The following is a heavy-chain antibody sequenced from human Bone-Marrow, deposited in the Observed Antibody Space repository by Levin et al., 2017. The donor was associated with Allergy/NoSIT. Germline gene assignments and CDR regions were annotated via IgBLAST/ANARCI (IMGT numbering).Heavy chain of an antibody. Sequence: SCVASGFSFRNAWMSWVRQAPGKGLEWVGRSKSKTDGGTTDYAAPVKGRFTISRDDSKNMLNLQMNSLKTEDTAVYYCSTDCGGDCYSGNYYGLDVWGQGTTVTVSS. V-gene: IGHV3-15*01. J-gene: IGHJ6*02. CDR2: SKSKTDGGTT. CDR1: GFSFRNAW. CDR3: STDCGGDCYSGNYYGLDV. D-gene: IGHD2-21*02.